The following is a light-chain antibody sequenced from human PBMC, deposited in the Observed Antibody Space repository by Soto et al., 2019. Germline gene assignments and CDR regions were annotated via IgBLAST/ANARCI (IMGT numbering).Light chain of an antibody. Sequence: DIVMTQSPDSLAVSLGERATINCKSSQSVLYSSNNKNYLAWYQQKPGQPPKLLIYWASTRESGVPDRFNGSGSGTDFTLTISSLQAEDVAVYYCQQCYSTPYTFGQGTKLEIK. V-gene: IGKV4-1*01. CDR2: WAS. CDR1: QSVLYSSNNKNY. CDR3: QQCYSTPYT. J-gene: IGKJ2*01.